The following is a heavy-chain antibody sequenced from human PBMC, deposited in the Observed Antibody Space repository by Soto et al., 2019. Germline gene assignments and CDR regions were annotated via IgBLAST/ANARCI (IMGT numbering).Heavy chain of an antibody. D-gene: IGHD1-26*01. Sequence: QVQLQESGPGLVKPSETLSLTCTVSGGSISSYYWSWIRQPPGKGREWIGYIYYSGSTNYNPSLKSRVTISVDTSKNQFSLKLSSVTAADTAVYYCARQYGGSYADYWGQGTLVTVSS. J-gene: IGHJ4*02. CDR1: GGSISSYY. V-gene: IGHV4-59*08. CDR3: ARQYGGSYADY. CDR2: IYYSGST.